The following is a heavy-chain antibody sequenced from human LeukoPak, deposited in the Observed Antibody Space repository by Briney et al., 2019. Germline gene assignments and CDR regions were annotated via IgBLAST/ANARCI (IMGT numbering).Heavy chain of an antibody. Sequence: GGSLRLSCATSGFTFSSYAMSWVRQAPGKGLEWVSSISGRGANTHYADSVKGRFTISGDYSKNTLNLQMNSLRAEDTAVYYCAKSGRVFDTSGYYWFPNWGQGILVTISS. J-gene: IGHJ4*02. CDR2: ISGRGANT. D-gene: IGHD3-22*01. V-gene: IGHV3-23*01. CDR1: GFTFSSYA. CDR3: AKSGRVFDTSGYYWFPN.